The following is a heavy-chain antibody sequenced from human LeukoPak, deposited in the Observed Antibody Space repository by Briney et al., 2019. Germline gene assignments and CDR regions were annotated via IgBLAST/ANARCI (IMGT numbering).Heavy chain of an antibody. Sequence: GESLRLSCATSGFTLSNFWMNWVRQAPGKGLEWVANIEDDGNKKNYVDSVKGRFTISRDNVKNSIYLQMNSLRADDTAVYYCARGRGIALWGQGTVVTVSS. D-gene: IGHD6-13*01. CDR3: ARGRGIAL. CDR2: IEDDGNKK. V-gene: IGHV3-7*01. CDR1: GFTLSNFW. J-gene: IGHJ4*02.